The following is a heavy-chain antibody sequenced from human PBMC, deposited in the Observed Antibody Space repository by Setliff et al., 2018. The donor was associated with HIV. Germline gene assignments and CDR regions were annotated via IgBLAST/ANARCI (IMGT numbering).Heavy chain of an antibody. J-gene: IGHJ6*02. CDR1: GGSFSDYN. CDR2: INHNGGT. V-gene: IGHV4-34*01. D-gene: IGHD3-3*01. Sequence: SETLSLTCAVYGGSFSDYNWSWIRQSPGRGLEWIGEINHNGGTNYNPSLKSRVTISASTSTCSMELRSLKSEDTAVYFCVRDSYFNYWSSHYNGMDVWGQGTPVTVSS. CDR3: VRDSYFNYWSSHYNGMDV.